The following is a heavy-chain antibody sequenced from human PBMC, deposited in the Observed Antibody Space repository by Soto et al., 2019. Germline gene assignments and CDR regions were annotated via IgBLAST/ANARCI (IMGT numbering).Heavy chain of an antibody. J-gene: IGHJ5*02. CDR2: ISNSGRTI. D-gene: IGHD3-16*01. V-gene: IGHV3-11*01. Sequence: QVQLVESGGGLVKPGGSLRLSCAASGFSFSDYYMSWIRQAPGKGLEWISYISNSGRTIYYADSLKGRFTISRDNAKNSLYLQMNSLRVDDPAIYYCARVPYPWGWFDPWGQGTLVTVSS. CDR1: GFSFSDYY. CDR3: ARVPYPWGWFDP.